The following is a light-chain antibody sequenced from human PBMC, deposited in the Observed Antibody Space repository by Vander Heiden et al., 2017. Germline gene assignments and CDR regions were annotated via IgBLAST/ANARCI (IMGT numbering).Light chain of an antibody. Sequence: DIHMTQSPSSLSASVGDRVTIPWRACQSLSNYLNWYQQKPGKAPKLLIYAGSSLQSGVPARFSGSGSGTDFTLTISSLEAEDVAIYYCKQGYSTPLTFGPGTKVEIK. J-gene: IGKJ3*01. CDR3: KQGYSTPLT. V-gene: IGKV1-39*01. CDR2: AGS. CDR1: QSLSNY.